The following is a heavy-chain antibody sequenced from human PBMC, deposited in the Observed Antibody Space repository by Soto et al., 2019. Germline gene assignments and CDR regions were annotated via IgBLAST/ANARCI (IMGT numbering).Heavy chain of an antibody. CDR2: VFHNGNT. CDR3: ARGSIYTWFDP. Sequence: QVQLQESGPGLVKPSGTLSLTCAVSGGSISSTNWWSWVRQPPGTGLEWIGEVFHNGNTNYNSSLKSRLNMSVDESKNHFSLRLNSMTAADTAVYYCARGSIYTWFDPWGQGTLVTVSS. CDR1: GGSISSTNW. V-gene: IGHV4-4*02. J-gene: IGHJ5*02.